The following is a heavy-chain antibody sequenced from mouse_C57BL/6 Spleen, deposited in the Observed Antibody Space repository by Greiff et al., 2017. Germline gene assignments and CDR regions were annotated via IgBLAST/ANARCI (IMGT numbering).Heavy chain of an antibody. Sequence: QVQLKQPGTELVKPGASVKLSCKASGYTFTSYWMHWVKQRPGQGLEWIGNINPSNGGTNYNEKFKSKATLTVDKSSSTAYMQLSSLTSEDSAVYYCARLAYDSYYFDDWGQGTTLTVSS. V-gene: IGHV1-53*01. CDR2: INPSNGGT. CDR3: ARLAYDSYYFDD. CDR1: GYTFTSYW. J-gene: IGHJ2*01. D-gene: IGHD2-4*01.